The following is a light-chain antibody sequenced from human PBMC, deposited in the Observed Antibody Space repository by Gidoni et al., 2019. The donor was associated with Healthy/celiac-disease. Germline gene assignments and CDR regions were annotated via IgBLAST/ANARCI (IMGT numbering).Light chain of an antibody. CDR2: DVS. Sequence: QSALTPPASVSGSPGQSITLSCTGTSSDVGGYNYVSWYQQHPGKAPKLMIYDVSNRPSGVSKRFSGSKSGNTASLTISGLQAEDEADYYCSSYTSSSTGVFGGGTKLTVL. CDR3: SSYTSSSTGV. V-gene: IGLV2-14*03. J-gene: IGLJ3*02. CDR1: SSDVGGYNY.